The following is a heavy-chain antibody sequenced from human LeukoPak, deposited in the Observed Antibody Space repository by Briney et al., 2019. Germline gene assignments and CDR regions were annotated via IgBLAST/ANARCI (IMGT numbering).Heavy chain of an antibody. Sequence: SETLSLTCTVSGGSISSYYWGGIRQSPGKGLEWIGYIYYSGSTNYNPSLKSRVTISLDTSKNQFSLKLSSVTAADTAVYYCTRENYFDYWGQGTLVTVSS. CDR2: IYYSGST. CDR3: TRENYFDY. J-gene: IGHJ4*02. CDR1: GGSISSYY. V-gene: IGHV4-59*01.